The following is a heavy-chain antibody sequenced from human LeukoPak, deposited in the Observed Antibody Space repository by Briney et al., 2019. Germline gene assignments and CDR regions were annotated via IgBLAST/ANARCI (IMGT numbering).Heavy chain of an antibody. CDR1: GFIFNKHA. J-gene: IGHJ4*02. D-gene: IGHD3-22*01. CDR3: AKDQDYYDSSGYYY. CDR2: LSGSGGST. Sequence: GGSLRLSCAASGFIFNKHAMSWVRQAPGKGLEWVSGLSGSGGSTDYADSVKGRFTVSRDNSKNTLFLQMNSLRAEDTAVYYCAKDQDYYDSSGYYYWGQGTLVTVSS. V-gene: IGHV3-23*01.